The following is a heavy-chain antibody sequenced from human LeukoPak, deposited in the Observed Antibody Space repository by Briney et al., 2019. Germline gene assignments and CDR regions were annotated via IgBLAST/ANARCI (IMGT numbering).Heavy chain of an antibody. CDR2: IYYSGST. J-gene: IGHJ4*02. V-gene: IGHV4-38-2*02. CDR3: ARAYSSSSWCFDY. Sequence: SETLSLTCTVSGYSISSGYYWGWIRQPPGKGLEWIGSIYYSGSTNYNPSLKSRVTISVDTSKNQFSLKLSSVTAADTAVYYCARAYSSSSWCFDYWGQGTLVTVSS. CDR1: GYSISSGYY. D-gene: IGHD6-6*01.